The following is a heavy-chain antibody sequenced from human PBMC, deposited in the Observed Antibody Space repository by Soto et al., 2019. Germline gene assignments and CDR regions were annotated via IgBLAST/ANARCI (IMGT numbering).Heavy chain of an antibody. Sequence: ASVKVSCKASGYTFSAYDLHWVRQAPGQGLEWMGWINPNSGDTNSAQRFQGRVTMTRDTSISTAYMEFSRLTSDDTAVYYCARSSGRYSDFDYWGQGTLVTV. J-gene: IGHJ4*02. CDR1: GYTFSAYD. CDR2: INPNSGDT. CDR3: ARSSGRYSDFDY. V-gene: IGHV1-2*02. D-gene: IGHD1-26*01.